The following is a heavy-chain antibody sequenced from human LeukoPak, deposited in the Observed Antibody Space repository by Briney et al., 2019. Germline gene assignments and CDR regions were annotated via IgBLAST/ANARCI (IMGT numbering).Heavy chain of an antibody. D-gene: IGHD1-7*01. CDR3: ARGLELDDNAFDI. CDR2: IYYSGST. Sequence: PSETLSLTCTVSGGSISSYYWSWIRQPPGKGLEWIGYIYYSGSTNYNPSLKSRVTISVDTSKNQFSLKLSSVTAADTAVYYCARGLELDDNAFDIWGQGTMVTVSS. J-gene: IGHJ3*02. V-gene: IGHV4-59*01. CDR1: GGSISSYY.